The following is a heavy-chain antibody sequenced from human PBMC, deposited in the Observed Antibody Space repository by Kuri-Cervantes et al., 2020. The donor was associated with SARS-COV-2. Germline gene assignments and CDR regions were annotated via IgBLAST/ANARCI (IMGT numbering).Heavy chain of an antibody. CDR2: INPNSGGT. D-gene: IGHD3-22*01. CDR3: ALGYWGSGYPRYYYYMDV. V-gene: IGHV1-2*02. Sequence: ASVKVSCKASGYTFTGYYMHWVRQAPGQGLEWMGWINPNSGGTNYAQKFQGRVTMTRDTSTSTAYMELSSLRSDDTAVYYCALGYWGSGYPRYYYYMDVWGKGTTVTVSS. CDR1: GYTFTGYY. J-gene: IGHJ6*03.